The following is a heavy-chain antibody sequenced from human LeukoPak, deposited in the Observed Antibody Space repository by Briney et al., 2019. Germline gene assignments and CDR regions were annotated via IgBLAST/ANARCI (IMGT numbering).Heavy chain of an antibody. CDR1: GGSISSYY. CDR2: IYYSGST. CDR3: AGHVGGSSKLDS. J-gene: IGHJ4*02. D-gene: IGHD6-6*01. V-gene: IGHV4-59*08. Sequence: SETLSLTCTVSGGSISSYYWSWIRQPPGKGLEWIGYIYYSGSTNYNPSLKSRVTISVDTSKNQFSLKLSSVTAADTAVYYCAGHVGGSSKLDSWGPGTLVFVSS.